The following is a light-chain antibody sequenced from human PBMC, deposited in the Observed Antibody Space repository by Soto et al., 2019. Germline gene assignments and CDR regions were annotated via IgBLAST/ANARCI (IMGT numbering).Light chain of an antibody. CDR2: KAS. CDR1: QSIGSW. V-gene: IGKV1-5*03. J-gene: IGKJ1*01. Sequence: DIQMTQSPSTLSASVGDRVTITCRASQSIGSWLAWYQQKPGKAPKLLIYKASSLESGVPSRFRGSGSGTAFSLKISSLQPDDFASYYCQLYGSYSPWTFGQGTKVEIK. CDR3: QLYGSYSPWT.